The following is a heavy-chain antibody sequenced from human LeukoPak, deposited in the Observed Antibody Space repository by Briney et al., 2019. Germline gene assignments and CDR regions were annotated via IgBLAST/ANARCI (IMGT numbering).Heavy chain of an antibody. CDR2: IYSGGST. V-gene: IGHV3-66*01. D-gene: IGHD2-8*01. CDR1: GFTVSTNF. Sequence: GGSLRLSCVAPGFTVSTNFMSWVRQAPGKGLEWVSVIYSGGSTYYADSVKGRFTISRDNSTNTLYLQMNSLRPEDTTMYYCARDNGRRGKPGAFDIWGQGTMVTVSS. J-gene: IGHJ3*02. CDR3: ARDNGRRGKPGAFDI.